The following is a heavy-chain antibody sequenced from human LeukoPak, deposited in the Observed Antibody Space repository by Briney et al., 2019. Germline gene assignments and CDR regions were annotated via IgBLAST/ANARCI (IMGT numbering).Heavy chain of an antibody. CDR1: GYTFTGYY. CDR2: INPNSGGA. V-gene: IGHV1-2*02. J-gene: IGHJ4*02. Sequence: ASVKVSCKTSGYTFTGYYIQWVRQAPGQGLEWMGWINPNSGGASYVQKFQGRVTMTSDTSISTAYMELRSLRSDDTAVYYCARVAGTRGGESDYWGQGTLVTVSS. D-gene: IGHD1-1*01. CDR3: ARVAGTRGGESDY.